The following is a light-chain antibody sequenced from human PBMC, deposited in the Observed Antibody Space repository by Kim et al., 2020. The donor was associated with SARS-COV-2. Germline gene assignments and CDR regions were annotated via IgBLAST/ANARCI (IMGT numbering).Light chain of an antibody. J-gene: IGKJ2*01. V-gene: IGKV3-15*01. CDR1: QSVSSN. CDR2: GAS. Sequence: EIVMTQSPATLSVSPGERATLSCRASQSVSSNLAWYQQKPGQAPRLLIYGASTRATGIPTRFSGSGSGTEFTLTISSLQSEDFAVYYCQRKKNKHPKYTFGQGTKLEIK. CDR3: QRKKNKHPKYT.